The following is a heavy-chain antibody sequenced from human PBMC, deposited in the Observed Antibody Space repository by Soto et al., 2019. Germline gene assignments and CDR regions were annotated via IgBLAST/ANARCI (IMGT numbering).Heavy chain of an antibody. V-gene: IGHV3-13*01. Sequence: PGGSLRLSCAASGFTFSSYDMHWVRQATGKGLEWVSAIGTAGDTHYPGSVKGRFTISRENAKNSLYLQMNSLRAGDTAVYYCARATVLSQLGRYYFDYWGQGTLVTVSS. CDR3: ARATVLSQLGRYYFDY. CDR1: GFTFSSYD. D-gene: IGHD6-13*01. J-gene: IGHJ4*02. CDR2: IGTAGDT.